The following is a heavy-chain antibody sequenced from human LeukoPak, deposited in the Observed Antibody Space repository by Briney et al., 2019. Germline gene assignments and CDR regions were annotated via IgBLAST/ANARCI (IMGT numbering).Heavy chain of an antibody. Sequence: PSVTLSLTCAVYGGSFSGYYWSWIRQPPGKGLEWIGEINHSGSTNYNPSLKSRVTISVDTSKNQFSLKLSSVTAADTAVYYCAREAPYYDILTGYLYYFDYWAREPWSPSPQ. V-gene: IGHV4-34*01. CDR2: INHSGST. D-gene: IGHD3-9*01. CDR3: AREAPYYDILTGYLYYFDY. CDR1: GGSFSGYY. J-gene: IGHJ4*02.